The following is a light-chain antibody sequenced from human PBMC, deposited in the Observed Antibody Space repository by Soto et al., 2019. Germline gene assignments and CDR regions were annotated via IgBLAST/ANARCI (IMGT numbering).Light chain of an antibody. CDR3: QQYGSSPWT. CDR1: QSVSSSY. CDR2: GAS. V-gene: IGKV3-20*01. J-gene: IGKJ1*01. Sequence: EIVLTQSPGTLSLSPGERATLSCRASQSVSSSYLAWYQQKPGQAPRLLIYGASSRATGIPDRFSGSGSGTDFILTISRLEPEDFALYYCQQYGSSPWTFGQGTKVDIK.